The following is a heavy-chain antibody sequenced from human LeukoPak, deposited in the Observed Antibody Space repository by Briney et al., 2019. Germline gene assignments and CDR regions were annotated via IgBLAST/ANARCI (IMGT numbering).Heavy chain of an antibody. CDR1: EGTFSSYT. Sequence: SVKVSCKASEGTFSSYTISWVRQAPGQGLEWMGRIIPILGIANYAQKFQGRVTITADKSTSTAYMELSSLRSEDTAVYYCATEGIAAAVSDAFDIWGQGTMVTVSS. V-gene: IGHV1-69*02. J-gene: IGHJ3*02. CDR2: IIPILGIA. D-gene: IGHD6-13*01. CDR3: ATEGIAAAVSDAFDI.